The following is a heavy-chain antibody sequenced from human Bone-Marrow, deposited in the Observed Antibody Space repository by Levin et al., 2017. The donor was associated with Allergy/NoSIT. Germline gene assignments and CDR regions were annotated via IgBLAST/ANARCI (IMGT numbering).Heavy chain of an antibody. CDR2: IYASGST. CDR3: ARDRRGYNYGPNTDYSYYYMDV. D-gene: IGHD5-18*01. Sequence: SETLSLTCTVSGGSISSGNYYWSWIRLPAGTGLEWIGRIYASGSTNYNPSLKSRVTLSVDTSKNQFSLKLSSVNAADAAVYYCARDRRGYNYGPNTDYSYYYMDVWGKGTTVTVSS. CDR1: GGSISSGNYY. J-gene: IGHJ6*03. V-gene: IGHV4-61*02.